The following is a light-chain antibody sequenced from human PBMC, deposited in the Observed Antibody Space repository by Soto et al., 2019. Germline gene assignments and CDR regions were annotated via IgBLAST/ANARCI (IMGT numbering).Light chain of an antibody. CDR2: DAS. V-gene: IGKV1-5*01. J-gene: IGKJ1*01. CDR3: QQYNSYST. Sequence: GDRVTITCRASQRISSWLAWYQQKPGKAPKLLIYDASSLESGVPSRFSGSGSGTEFTLTISCLQPDDVATYYYQQYNSYSTFGQGTKVEIK. CDR1: QRISSW.